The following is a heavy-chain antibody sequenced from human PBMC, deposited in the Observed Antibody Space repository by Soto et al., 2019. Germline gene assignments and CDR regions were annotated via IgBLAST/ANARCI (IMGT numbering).Heavy chain of an antibody. CDR1: GGSISSYY. CDR3: AREYYYDSSGLELTIDAFDI. V-gene: IGHV4-59*12. D-gene: IGHD3-22*01. Sequence: SETLSLTCTVSGGSISSYYWSWIRQPPGKGQEWIGYIYYSGSTNYNPSLKSRVTISVDTSKNQFSLKLSSVTAADTAVYYCAREYYYDSSGLELTIDAFDIWGQGTMVTVSS. J-gene: IGHJ3*02. CDR2: IYYSGST.